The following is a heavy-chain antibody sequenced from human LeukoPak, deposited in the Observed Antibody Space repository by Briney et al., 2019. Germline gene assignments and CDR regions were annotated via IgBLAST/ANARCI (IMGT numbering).Heavy chain of an antibody. Sequence: SETLSLTCTVSGGSISSGGYYWSWTRHHRGKGLEWIGYIYYRGSTYYNTSLKSRVTISVDTSKNQFSLKLSSVTAADTAVYSCARVGYYDSSGYYYPIDYWGQGTLVTVSS. CDR1: GGSISSGGYY. D-gene: IGHD3-22*01. V-gene: IGHV4-31*03. CDR3: ARVGYYDSSGYYYPIDY. J-gene: IGHJ4*02. CDR2: IYYRGST.